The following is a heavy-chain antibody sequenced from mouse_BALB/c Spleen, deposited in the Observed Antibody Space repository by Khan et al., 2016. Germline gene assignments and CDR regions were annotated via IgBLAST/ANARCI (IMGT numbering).Heavy chain of an antibody. CDR2: INTNTGEP. CDR1: GYTFTNYG. J-gene: IGHJ3*01. CDR3: AEDYYGSNWCAD. D-gene: IGHD1-1*01. Sequence: QVQLQQSGPELKKPGETVKISCKASGYTFTNYGMNWVKQAPGKGLKWMGWINTNTGEPTYAEEFKGRFAFSLETSASTAYLQINNLKNEDTATYFCAEDYYGSNWCADWGQGTLVTVSA. V-gene: IGHV9-3*02.